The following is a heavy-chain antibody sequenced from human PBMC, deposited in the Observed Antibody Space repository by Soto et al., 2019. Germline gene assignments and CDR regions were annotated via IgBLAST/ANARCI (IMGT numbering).Heavy chain of an antibody. CDR2: INAGNGNT. V-gene: IGHV1-3*01. J-gene: IGHJ6*02. CDR3: ARDQSIAVADYYYYGMDV. Sequence: KTSSASVKVSCKASGYTFTSYAMHWVRQAPGQRLEWMGWINAGNGNTRYSQKFQGRVTITRDTSASTAYMELSSLRSEDTAVYYCARDQSIAVADYYYYGMDVWGQGTTVTVSS. D-gene: IGHD6-19*01. CDR1: GYTFTSYA.